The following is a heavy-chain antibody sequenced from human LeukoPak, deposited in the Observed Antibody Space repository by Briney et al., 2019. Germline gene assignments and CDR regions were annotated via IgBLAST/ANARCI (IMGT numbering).Heavy chain of an antibody. J-gene: IGHJ3*02. CDR2: ISAYNGNT. CDR1: GYTFTSYG. CDR3: ARDMGRITIFGVVIFGRNAFDI. V-gene: IGHV1-18*01. D-gene: IGHD3-3*01. Sequence: ASVKVSCKASGYTFTSYGISWVRQAPGQGLEWMGWISAYNGNTNYAQELQGRVTMTTDTSTSTAYMELRSLRSDDTAVYYCARDMGRITIFGVVIFGRNAFDIWGQGTMVTVSS.